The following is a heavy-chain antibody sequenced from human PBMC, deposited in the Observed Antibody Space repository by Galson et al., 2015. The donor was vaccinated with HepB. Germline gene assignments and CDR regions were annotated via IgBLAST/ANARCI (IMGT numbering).Heavy chain of an antibody. V-gene: IGHV1-69*13. CDR3: ARDQDSLALLTGPARYGLDS. J-gene: IGHJ4*02. Sequence: SVKVSCKASGGTFSNYAINWVRQAPRQGLEWMGGIIPMFGIGTYTQKFQGRVTITADESTNTAYMELSSLRSEDTAVYFCARDQDSLALLTGPARYGLDSWGQGTLVTVSS. CDR1: GGTFSNYA. CDR2: IIPMFGIG. D-gene: IGHD2-21*02.